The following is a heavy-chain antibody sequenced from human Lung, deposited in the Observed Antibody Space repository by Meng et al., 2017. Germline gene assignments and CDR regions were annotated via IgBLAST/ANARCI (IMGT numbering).Heavy chain of an antibody. V-gene: IGHV4-34*01. J-gene: IGHJ4*02. CDR2: INHSGST. Sequence: QVHVWKCGEDIVKTSETLYLTCVVSGGFFSDYFWSWLRQTTGTGLEWIGEINHSGSTNYNPSLESRATISVDTSQNNLSLKLSSVTAADSAVYYCARGPTTMAHDFDYWGQGTLVTVSS. CDR3: ARGPTTMAHDFDY. D-gene: IGHD4-11*01. CDR1: GGFFSDYF.